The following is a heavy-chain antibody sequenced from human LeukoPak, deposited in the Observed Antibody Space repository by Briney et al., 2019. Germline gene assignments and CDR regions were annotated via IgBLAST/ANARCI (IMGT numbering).Heavy chain of an antibody. D-gene: IGHD2-2*01. CDR3: AREAGESVPAAKRGVYYYYYYMDV. Sequence: SETLSLTCAVYGGSFSGYYWSWIRQPAGKGLEWIGRIDTSGSTSYNPSLKSRVTISVDTSKNQFSLKLSSVTAADTAVYYCAREAGESVPAAKRGVYYYYYYMDVWGTGTTATVSS. V-gene: IGHV4-4*07. J-gene: IGHJ6*03. CDR1: GGSFSGYY. CDR2: IDTSGST.